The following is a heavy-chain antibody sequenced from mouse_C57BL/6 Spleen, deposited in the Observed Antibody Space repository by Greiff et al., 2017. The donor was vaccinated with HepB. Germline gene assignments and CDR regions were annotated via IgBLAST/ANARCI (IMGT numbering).Heavy chain of an antibody. CDR2: IRNKANGYTT. CDR1: GFTFTDYY. V-gene: IGHV7-3*01. CDR3: ARYIGGSSYGNWYFDV. Sequence: EVKLVESGGGLVQPGGSLSLSCAASGFTFTDYYMSWVRQPPGKALEWLGFIRNKANGYTTEYSASVKGRFTISRDNSQSILYLQMNALRAEDSATYYCARYIGGSSYGNWYFDVWGTGTTVTVSS. D-gene: IGHD1-1*01. J-gene: IGHJ1*03.